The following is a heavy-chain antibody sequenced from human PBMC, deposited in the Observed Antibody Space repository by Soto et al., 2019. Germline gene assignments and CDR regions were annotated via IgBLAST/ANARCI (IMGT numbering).Heavy chain of an antibody. Sequence: SETLSLTCAVSGYSIRSDYYWGWIRQPPGKGLEWIGTIYHSGTTYYNPSLKSRVAISIDTSKNQFSLKLSSVTAADTAIFYCARERRYSGTYVTFDIWGQGTEVTVSS. D-gene: IGHD1-26*01. J-gene: IGHJ3*02. CDR1: GYSIRSDYY. CDR2: IYHSGTT. V-gene: IGHV4-38-2*02. CDR3: ARERRYSGTYVTFDI.